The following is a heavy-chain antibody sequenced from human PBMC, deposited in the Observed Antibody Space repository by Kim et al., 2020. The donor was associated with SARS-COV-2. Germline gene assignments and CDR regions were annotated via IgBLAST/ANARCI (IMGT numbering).Heavy chain of an antibody. V-gene: IGHV3-49*04. J-gene: IGHJ6*02. CDR2: IRSKAYGGTT. CDR1: GFTFGDYA. CDR3: TRDGYNYRLYYYYYGMDV. D-gene: IGHD5-12*01. Sequence: GGSLRLSCTASGFTFGDYAMSWVRQAPGKGLEWVGFIRSKAYGGTTEYAASVKGRFTISRDDSKSIAYLQMNSLKTEDTAVYYCTRDGYNYRLYYYYYGMDVGGQGTTVTVSS.